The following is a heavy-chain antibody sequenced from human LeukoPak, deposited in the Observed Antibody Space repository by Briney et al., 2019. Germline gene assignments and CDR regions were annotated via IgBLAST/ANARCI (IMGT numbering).Heavy chain of an antibody. CDR1: GYGFTTNW. CDR3: ARLPRGQWELGTLDY. V-gene: IGHV5-51*01. CDR2: IYPGDSDT. Sequence: GESLKISCKGSGYGFTTNWIGWVRQMPGKGLEWMGIIYPGDSDTRYSPSFQGQVTISADKSISTAYLQWSSLKASDTAMYYCARLPRGQWELGTLDYWGQGTLVTVSS. D-gene: IGHD1-26*01. J-gene: IGHJ4*02.